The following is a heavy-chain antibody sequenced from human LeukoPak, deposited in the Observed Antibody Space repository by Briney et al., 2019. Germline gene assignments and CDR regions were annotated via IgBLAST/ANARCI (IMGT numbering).Heavy chain of an antibody. CDR2: IYYSGST. V-gene: IGHV4-39*01. D-gene: IGHD5-12*01. J-gene: IGHJ4*02. Sequence: KTSETLSLTCTVSGGSISSSSYYWGWIRQPPGKGLEWIGSIYYSGSTYYNPSLKSRVTISVDTSKNQFSLKLSSVTAADTAVYYCARSGSYSGYDSYAFDYWGQGTLVTVSS. CDR1: GGSISSSSYY. CDR3: ARSGSYSGYDSYAFDY.